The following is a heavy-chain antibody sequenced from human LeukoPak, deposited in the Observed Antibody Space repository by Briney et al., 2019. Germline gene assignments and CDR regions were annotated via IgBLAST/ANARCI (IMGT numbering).Heavy chain of an antibody. CDR3: ARGMSTVATVTYYYSYMDV. Sequence: ASVKVSCRASGYTFTVYYMHWVRQPPAQGLGWVGWINTNSGGTNYAQKFQGRVTMTRDTSISTAYMELSRLRSDDTAVYYCARGMSTVATVTYYYSYMDVWGKGTTVTVSS. J-gene: IGHJ6*03. CDR1: GYTFTVYY. D-gene: IGHD4-17*01. CDR2: INTNSGGT. V-gene: IGHV1-2*02.